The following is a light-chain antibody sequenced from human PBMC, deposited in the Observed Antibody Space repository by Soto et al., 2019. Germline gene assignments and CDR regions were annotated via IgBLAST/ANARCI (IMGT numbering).Light chain of an antibody. Sequence: GDRITITCRSSQSISRYLNWYQQKPGKAPKLVIYDGSTLESGVPSRFSVSGSGTEFTLTITSLQPDDFATYYCQQYSTYSWTFGQGTKVDI. V-gene: IGKV1-5*01. CDR2: DGS. J-gene: IGKJ1*01. CDR3: QQYSTYSWT. CDR1: QSISRY.